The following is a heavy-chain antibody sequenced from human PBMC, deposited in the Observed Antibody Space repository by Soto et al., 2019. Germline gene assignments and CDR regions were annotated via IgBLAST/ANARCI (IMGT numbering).Heavy chain of an antibody. CDR2: IYYDGVYT. V-gene: IGHV3-23*01. CDR1: GFTFSNYA. J-gene: IGHJ3*02. D-gene: IGHD2-8*01. Sequence: EVRLLESGGGLVQPGGSLRLSCEASGFTFSNYAMSWVHQATGKGLEWVSTIYYDGVYTYYADSVKGRFTISRDNSINILFLQMSSLRADDTAIYYCAKDHFTGNGVFDGFDIWGQGTMVTVSS. CDR3: AKDHFTGNGVFDGFDI.